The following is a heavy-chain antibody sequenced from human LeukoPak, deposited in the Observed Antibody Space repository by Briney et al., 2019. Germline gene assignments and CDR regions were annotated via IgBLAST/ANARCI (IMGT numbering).Heavy chain of an antibody. D-gene: IGHD5-18*01. CDR1: GFTFSSYS. CDR3: ARDGRSWIQLWRGSGFFDY. CDR2: ISSSSSYI. V-gene: IGHV3-21*01. J-gene: IGHJ4*02. Sequence: PGGSLRLSCAASGFTFSSYSMNWVRQAPGKGLEWVSSISSSSSYIYYADSVKGRFTISRDNAKNSLYLQMNSLRAEDTAVYYCARDGRSWIQLWRGSGFFDYWGQGTLVTVSS.